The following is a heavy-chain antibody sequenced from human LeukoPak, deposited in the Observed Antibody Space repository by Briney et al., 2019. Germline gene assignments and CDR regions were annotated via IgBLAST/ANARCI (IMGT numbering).Heavy chain of an antibody. J-gene: IGHJ6*03. D-gene: IGHD1-26*01. CDR3: AREGGGSYDGIYFYFMDF. CDR1: GASVSSHY. Sequence: SETLSLTCSVSGASVSSHYWSWVRQPPGKGLEWIGYINYIGSTNYNPSLKSRVTISRDTARNQLSLKLSSVTAADTAVYYCAREGGGSYDGIYFYFMDFWGRGTTVTVSS. CDR2: INYIGST. V-gene: IGHV4-59*02.